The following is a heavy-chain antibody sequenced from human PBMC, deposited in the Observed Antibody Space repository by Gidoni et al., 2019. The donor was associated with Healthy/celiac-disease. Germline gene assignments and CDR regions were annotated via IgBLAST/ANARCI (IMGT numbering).Heavy chain of an antibody. J-gene: IGHJ6*02. V-gene: IGHV1-69*01. CDR2: IIPIFGTA. CDR3: ARMAADIVVVPAAIAYSYYGMDV. D-gene: IGHD2-2*02. CDR1: GGTFSSYA. Sequence: QVQLVQSGAEVTQPGSSVKVSCKASGGTFSSYAISWVRQAPGQGLEWMGGIIPIFGTANYAQKFQGRVTITADESTSTAYMELSSLRSEDTAVYYCARMAADIVVVPAAIAYSYYGMDVWGQGTTVTVSS.